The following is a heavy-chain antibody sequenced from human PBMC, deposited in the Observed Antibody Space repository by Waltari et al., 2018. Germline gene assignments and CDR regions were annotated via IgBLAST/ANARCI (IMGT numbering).Heavy chain of an antibody. CDR1: GFIFSTYW. V-gene: IGHV3-74*01. CDR3: ARDHYYSKDV. J-gene: IGHJ6*04. Sequence: EVQLVESGGGLFQPGGSLRLSCEASGFIFSTYWMHWVRQGPGTGLVWVSRIGKGDGSCTSYANSGKGRFTISRDNAKNTLDLQMNSLRAEDTGVYYCARDHYYSKDVWGTGTTVTVSS. CDR2: IGKGDGSCT.